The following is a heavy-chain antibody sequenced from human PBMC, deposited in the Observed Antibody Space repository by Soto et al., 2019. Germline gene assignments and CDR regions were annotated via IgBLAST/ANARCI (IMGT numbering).Heavy chain of an antibody. D-gene: IGHD2-8*01. V-gene: IGHV4-31*03. J-gene: IGHJ4*02. CDR3: VRGGSCTNGVCSVFDY. CDR2: ITYSGNT. CDR1: GGSVSSVGYY. Sequence: SETLSLTCTVSGGSVSSVGYYWSWIRQHPGKGLEWIGYITYSGNTYCNPSLESRVTMSADTSKSQFSLKLSSVTAADTAVYFCVRGGSCTNGVCSVFDYWGQGTLVTVSS.